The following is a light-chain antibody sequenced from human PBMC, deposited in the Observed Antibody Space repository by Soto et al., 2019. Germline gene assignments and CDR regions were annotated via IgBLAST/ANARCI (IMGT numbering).Light chain of an antibody. V-gene: IGLV2-23*01. CDR3: CSYAGSSTSTYV. CDR1: SSDVGSYNL. CDR2: EGS. Sequence: SLLTQAATVSGSPGQAITISCTGTSSDVGSYNLVSWYQQHPGKAPKLMIYEGSKRPSGVSNRFSGSKSGNTASLTISGLQAEDEADYYCCSYAGSSTSTYVFGTGTKVTAL. J-gene: IGLJ1*01.